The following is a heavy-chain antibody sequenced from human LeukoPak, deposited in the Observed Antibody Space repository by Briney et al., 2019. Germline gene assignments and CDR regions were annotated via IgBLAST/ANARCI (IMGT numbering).Heavy chain of an antibody. V-gene: IGHV4-31*11. J-gene: IGHJ4*02. Sequence: PSETLSLTCAVSGGSISSGGYSWSWIRQHPGKGLEWIGYIYYSGSTYYNPSLKSRVTISVDTSKNQFSLKLSSVTAADTAVYYCARLRRYCTNGVCYDFDYWGQGTLVTVSS. CDR3: ARLRRYCTNGVCYDFDY. D-gene: IGHD2-8*01. CDR1: GGSISSGGYS. CDR2: IYYSGST.